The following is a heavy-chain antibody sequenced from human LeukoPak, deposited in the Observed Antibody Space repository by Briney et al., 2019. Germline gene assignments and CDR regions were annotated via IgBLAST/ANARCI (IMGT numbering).Heavy chain of an antibody. Sequence: PGGSLRLSCAASGFSFSSENMNWVRQAPGKGPEWISWITGSGSSIIYADSVKGRFTISRDNAKNSLFLQMNSLRVEDTAVYYCARDKDYGFTYWGQGTLVTVSS. J-gene: IGHJ4*02. D-gene: IGHD4-17*01. CDR3: ARDKDYGFTY. V-gene: IGHV3-48*01. CDR2: ITGSGSSI. CDR1: GFSFSSEN.